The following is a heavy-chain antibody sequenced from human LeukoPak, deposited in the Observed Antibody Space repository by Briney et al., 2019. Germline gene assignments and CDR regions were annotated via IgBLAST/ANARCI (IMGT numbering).Heavy chain of an antibody. D-gene: IGHD3-3*01. CDR3: ARRLSLRFDAFAV. CDR1: GFTFSSYA. V-gene: IGHV3-23*01. Sequence: GGSLRLSCAASGFTFSSYAMSWVRQAPGKGLEWVSSMSGIGPNTYYADSVKGRFTISRDTSKNTLLLQMNSLRADDTALYFCARRLSLRFDAFAVWGPGTVVTVSS. J-gene: IGHJ3*01. CDR2: MSGIGPNT.